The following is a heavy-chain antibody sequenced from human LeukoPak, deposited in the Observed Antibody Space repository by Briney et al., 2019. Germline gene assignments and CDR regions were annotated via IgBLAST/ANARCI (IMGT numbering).Heavy chain of an antibody. Sequence: SETLSLTCVVYGGSFSGYYWTWIRQSPGKGLEWIAEINHNAAINYNPSLKSRVTISVDTSKKQFSLELTSVTAADTAVYYCARQREVSSGFGHKSHLNIWGQGTMVTVSS. J-gene: IGHJ3*02. CDR2: INHNAAI. CDR1: GGSFSGYY. V-gene: IGHV4-34*01. CDR3: ARQREVSSGFGHKSHLNI. D-gene: IGHD5-18*01.